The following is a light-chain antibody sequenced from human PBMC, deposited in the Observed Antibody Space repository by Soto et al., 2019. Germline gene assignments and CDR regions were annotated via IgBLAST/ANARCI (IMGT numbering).Light chain of an antibody. CDR3: QQYSSSPPEFT. Sequence: EIVLTQSPGPLSVSPGERVTLSCRASQSVNSNYLAWYQQRPGQAPRLLIFGASYRATGIPDRFTGSGSGTEFTLTISRLEPEDFAVYYCQQYSSSPPEFTFGPGTRVDSK. J-gene: IGKJ3*01. CDR1: QSVNSNY. CDR2: GAS. V-gene: IGKV3-20*01.